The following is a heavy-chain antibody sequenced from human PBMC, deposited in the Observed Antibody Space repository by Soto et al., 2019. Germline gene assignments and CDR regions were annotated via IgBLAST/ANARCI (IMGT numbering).Heavy chain of an antibody. Sequence: PSETLSPTCTVTGDSINNRSYYWGWIRQPPGKGLEWIGGIYYSGSTYNNPSLKSRVSMSVDTSKNQFSLKLRSVTAADTALYYCARQRTSVVTQAYFDSWGQGSLVTV. CDR3: ARQRTSVVTQAYFDS. D-gene: IGHD2-21*02. CDR1: GDSINNRSYY. J-gene: IGHJ4*02. CDR2: IYYSGST. V-gene: IGHV4-39*01.